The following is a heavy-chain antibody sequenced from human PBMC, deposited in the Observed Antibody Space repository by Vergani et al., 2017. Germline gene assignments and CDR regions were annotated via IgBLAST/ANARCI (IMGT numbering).Heavy chain of an antibody. D-gene: IGHD4-17*01. CDR2: INHSGST. Sequence: QVQLQQRGAGLLKPSETLSLTCAVYGGSFSGYYWSWIRQPPGKGLEWIGEINHSGSTNYNPSLKSRVTISVDTSKNQFSLKLSSVTAADTAVYYWARVGRDYGVPTADYFDYWGQGTLVTVSS. CDR1: GGSFSGYY. J-gene: IGHJ4*02. V-gene: IGHV4-34*01. CDR3: ARVGRDYGVPTADYFDY.